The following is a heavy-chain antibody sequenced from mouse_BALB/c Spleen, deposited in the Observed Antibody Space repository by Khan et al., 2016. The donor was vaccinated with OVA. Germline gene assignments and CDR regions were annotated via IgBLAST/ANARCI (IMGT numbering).Heavy chain of an antibody. V-gene: IGHV1-4*01. Sequence: QVQLQQSGAELARPGASVKMSCKASGYTFTSYTIHWIKQRPGQGLEWIGYINPSSGYTNYNQKFKDKAPLTADKSSTTAYMQLSSLTSDDSAVDYGARDGAYYRNEGWFAYWGQGTLVTVSA. CDR1: GYTFTSYT. D-gene: IGHD2-14*01. CDR2: INPSSGYT. CDR3: ARDGAYYRNEGWFAY. J-gene: IGHJ3*01.